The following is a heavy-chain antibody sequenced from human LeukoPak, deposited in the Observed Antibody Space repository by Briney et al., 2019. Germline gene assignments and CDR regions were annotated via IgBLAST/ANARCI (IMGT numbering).Heavy chain of an antibody. CDR2: INWNGGST. D-gene: IGHD4/OR15-4a*01. CDR3: ARRAGAYSHPYDY. CDR1: GFTFSSYE. Sequence: GGSLRLSCAASGFTFSSYEMNWVRQAPGKGLEWVSGINWNGGSTGYADSVKGRFTISRDNSKNTLYLQMNSLRAEDTAVYYCARRAGAYSHPYDYWGQGTLVTVSS. J-gene: IGHJ4*02. V-gene: IGHV3-20*04.